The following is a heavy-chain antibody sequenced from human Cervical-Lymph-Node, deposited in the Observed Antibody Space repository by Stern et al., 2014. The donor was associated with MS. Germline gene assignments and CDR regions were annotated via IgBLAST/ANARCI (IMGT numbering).Heavy chain of an antibody. CDR1: GGSISSGDYY. CDR3: ARSLAGSDYVPLNDY. Sequence: VQLQESGPGLVKPSQTLSLTCTVSGGSISSGDYYWSWIRQPPGKGLEWIGYIYYSGSTYYNPSLKSRVTISVDTSKNQFSLKLSSVTAADTAVYYCARSLAGSDYVPLNDYWGQGTLVTVSS. D-gene: IGHD5-12*01. J-gene: IGHJ4*02. V-gene: IGHV4-30-4*01. CDR2: IYYSGST.